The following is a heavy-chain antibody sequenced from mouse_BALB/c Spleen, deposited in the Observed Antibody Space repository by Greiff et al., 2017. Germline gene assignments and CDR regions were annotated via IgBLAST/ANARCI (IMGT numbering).Heavy chain of an antibody. CDR3: TRDEGRYFDV. CDR1: GFTFSSYT. CDR2: IRSGGSYT. Sequence: EVHLVESGGGLVKPGGSLKLSCAASGFTFSSYTMSWVRQTPEKRLEWVATIRSGGSYTYYPDSVKGRFTISRDNAKNTLYLQMSSLKSEDTAMYYCTRDEGRYFDVWGAGTTVTVSS. V-gene: IGHV5-6-4*01. D-gene: IGHD3-3*01. J-gene: IGHJ1*01.